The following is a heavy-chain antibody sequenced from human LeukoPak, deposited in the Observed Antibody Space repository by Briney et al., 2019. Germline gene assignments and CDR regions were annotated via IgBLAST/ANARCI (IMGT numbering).Heavy chain of an antibody. V-gene: IGHV3-48*03. CDR1: GFTFGSNE. D-gene: IGHD3-10*01. CDR2: ISRSGSDI. CDR3: ARDNYGSNFDY. Sequence: PGGSLRLSCAASGFTFGSNEMTWVRQTPGQGLEWVSSISRSGSDIYYADSVKGRFTISRDNAKNSLYLQMNSLRAEDTAVYYCARDNYGSNFDYWGQGTLVTVSS. J-gene: IGHJ4*02.